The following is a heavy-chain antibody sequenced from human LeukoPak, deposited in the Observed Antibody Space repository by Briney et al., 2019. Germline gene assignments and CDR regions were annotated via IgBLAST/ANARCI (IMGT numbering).Heavy chain of an antibody. D-gene: IGHD5-18*01. Sequence: PSETLSLTCTVSGGPISSSSYYWGWIRQPPGKGLEWIGSIYYSGSTYYNPSLKSRVTISVDTSKNQFSLKLSSVTAADTAVYYCARKIQLWYFDYWGQGTLVTVSS. CDR1: GGPISSSSYY. CDR3: ARKIQLWYFDY. J-gene: IGHJ4*02. V-gene: IGHV4-39*07. CDR2: IYYSGST.